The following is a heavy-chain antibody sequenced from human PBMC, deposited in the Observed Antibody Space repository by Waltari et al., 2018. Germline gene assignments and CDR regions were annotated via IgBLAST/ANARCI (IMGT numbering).Heavy chain of an antibody. V-gene: IGHV4-39*07. CDR3: VREGGGDADH. D-gene: IGHD2-21*01. CDR1: GGSIRSSTYN. Sequence: QLHLQESGPGLVRPSENLSLNCTVPGGSIRSSTYNWAWIRQPPGKGLEWIGSIYYRGYTHYNPSLKSRIIISVDTTKNQFFLNVTSGSAADTAVYYCVREGGGDADHWGQGTLVTVSS. CDR2: IYYRGYT. J-gene: IGHJ4*02.